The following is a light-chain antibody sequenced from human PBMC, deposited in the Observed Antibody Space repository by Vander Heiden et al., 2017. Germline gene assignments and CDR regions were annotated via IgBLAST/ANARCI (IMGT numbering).Light chain of an antibody. CDR3: QSYDSSLSGYVV. CDR1: NSNIGAGYD. V-gene: IGLV1-40*01. Sequence: QSVLTQPPSVSAAPGQRGTSTCTGSNSNIGAGYDEHWYQQLPGTAPKLLIYGNNNRPSGVPDRFSGSKSGTSASLAITGLQAEDEADYYCQSYDSSLSGYVVFGGGTKLTVL. J-gene: IGLJ2*01. CDR2: GNN.